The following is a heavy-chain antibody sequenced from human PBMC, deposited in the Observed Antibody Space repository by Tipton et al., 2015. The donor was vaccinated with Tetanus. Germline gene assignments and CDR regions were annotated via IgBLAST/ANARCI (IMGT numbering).Heavy chain of an antibody. V-gene: IGHV4-4*07. CDR3: ARYHCTGTTCQHLDH. J-gene: IGHJ4*01. CDR1: GGSISSYY. CDR2: IYTSGST. D-gene: IGHD2-8*02. Sequence: TLSLTCTVSGGSISSYYWSWIRQPAGKGLEWIGRIYTSGSTIYNPPFESRVTMSVDTSKNQISLKLRSVTAADTAVYYCARYHCTGTTCQHLDHWGQGTLVTVSS.